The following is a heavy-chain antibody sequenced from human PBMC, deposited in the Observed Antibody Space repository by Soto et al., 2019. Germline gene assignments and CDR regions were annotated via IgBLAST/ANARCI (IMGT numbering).Heavy chain of an antibody. V-gene: IGHV3-30*03. CDR3: ARDQALLHTTSRGFFDY. J-gene: IGHJ4*02. D-gene: IGHD2-2*01. Sequence: GGSLRLSCAAAGFTFSSYGMHWVRQTPGKGLEWVAAISYDGTYKYYADSVKGRFTISRDNSKNTLNLQTNSLKTEDTAVYYCARDQALLHTTSRGFFDYWGLGTLVTVSS. CDR1: GFTFSSYG. CDR2: ISYDGTYK.